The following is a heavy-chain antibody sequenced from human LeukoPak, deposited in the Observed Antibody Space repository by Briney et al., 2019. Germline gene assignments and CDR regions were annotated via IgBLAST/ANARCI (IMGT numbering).Heavy chain of an antibody. J-gene: IGHJ3*02. CDR2: INPNSGGT. CDR1: GYTFTGYY. V-gene: IGHV1-2*02. D-gene: IGHD3-3*01. CDR3: AGGFWSGYPSNDAFDI. Sequence: ASVKVSCKASGYTFTGYYMHWVRQAPGQGLECMGWINPNSGGTNYAQKFQGRVTMTRDTSISTAYMELSRLRSDDTAVYYCAGGFWSGYPSNDAFDIWGQGTMVTVSS.